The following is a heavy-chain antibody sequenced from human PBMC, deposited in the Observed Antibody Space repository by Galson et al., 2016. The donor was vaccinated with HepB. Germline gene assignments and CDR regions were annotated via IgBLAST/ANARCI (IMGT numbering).Heavy chain of an antibody. D-gene: IGHD2/OR15-2a*01. CDR2: VYWDDDK. V-gene: IGHV2-5*02. CDR1: GFSLSTTGVG. J-gene: IGHJ5*02. Sequence: PALVKPTQTLTLTCTFSGFSLSTTGVGVAWIRQPPGQALEWLALVYWDDDKRYSPSLRNRLTITKDSSKNQVVLTMTNMDPVDTATYFCAHNRANQLLSHYFDPWGQGTLDTVSS. CDR3: AHNRANQLLSHYFDP.